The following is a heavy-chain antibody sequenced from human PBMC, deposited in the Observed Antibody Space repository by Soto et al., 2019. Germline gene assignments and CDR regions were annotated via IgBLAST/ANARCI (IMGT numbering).Heavy chain of an antibody. CDR2: IIPIFGTA. D-gene: IGHD2-21*01. V-gene: IGHV1-69*12. CDR3: ARDRGIATILGFDY. Sequence: QVQLVQSGAEVKKPGSSVKVSCKASGGTFSSYAISWVRQAPGQGLEWMGGIIPIFGTANYAQKFQGRVTSTADEPTRTADMELSSLRSEDMAVYYCARDRGIATILGFDYWGQGTLVTVSS. J-gene: IGHJ4*02. CDR1: GGTFSSYA.